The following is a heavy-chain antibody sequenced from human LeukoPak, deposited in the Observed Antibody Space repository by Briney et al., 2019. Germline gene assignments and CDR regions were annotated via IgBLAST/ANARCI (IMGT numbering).Heavy chain of an antibody. D-gene: IGHD3-10*01. CDR3: TGNYYGSGSYADFDY. CDR2: IRSTANGYAT. V-gene: IGHV3-73*01. CDR1: GFTFSGSA. J-gene: IGHJ4*02. Sequence: GGSLRLSCAASGFTFSGSALHWVRQASGKGREGVGRIRSTANGYATAYAASVKGRFTISRDDSKNTAYLQMDSLKTEDTAVYYCTGNYYGSGSYADFDYWGQGTLVTVSS.